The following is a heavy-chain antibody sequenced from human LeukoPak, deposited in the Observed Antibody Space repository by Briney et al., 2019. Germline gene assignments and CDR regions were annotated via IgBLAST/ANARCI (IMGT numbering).Heavy chain of an antibody. CDR3: ARGRRPIWFGDVDAFDI. CDR1: GYTFTSYD. Sequence: ASVKVSCKASGYTFTSYDINWVRQATAQGLEWMGWMNHNSGNTGYAQKFQGRVTMTRNTSISTAYMELSSLRSEDTAVYYCARGRRPIWFGDVDAFDIWGQGTMVTVSS. V-gene: IGHV1-8*01. D-gene: IGHD3-10*01. CDR2: MNHNSGNT. J-gene: IGHJ3*02.